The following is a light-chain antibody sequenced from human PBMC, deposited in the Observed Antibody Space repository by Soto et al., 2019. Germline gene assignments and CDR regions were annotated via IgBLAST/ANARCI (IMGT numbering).Light chain of an antibody. CDR2: GAS. Sequence: EIVLTQSPGTLSLSPGERATLFCRASQTITNNYLAWYQQKPGQALRLIVYGASSRATGMPDRFSGSGSGTDFTLTISRLEPEDFAVYYCQQYGNSRFTFGPGTKVDIK. J-gene: IGKJ3*01. CDR1: QTITNNY. V-gene: IGKV3-20*01. CDR3: QQYGNSRFT.